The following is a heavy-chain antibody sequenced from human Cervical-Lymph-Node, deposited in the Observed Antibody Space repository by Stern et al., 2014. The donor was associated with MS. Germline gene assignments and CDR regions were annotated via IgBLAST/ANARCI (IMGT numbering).Heavy chain of an antibody. D-gene: IGHD6-25*01. Sequence: QVQLVQSGGEVKKPGASVKVSCKASGHTTTSYGITWVRQAPGQGLEWMGWISGHNGKTNHVQKFQGRVPMTIDTSTSTAYMELSSLRSDDTAVYYCATFIATAGTFNYWGQGTLVTVSS. CDR1: GHTTTSYG. V-gene: IGHV1-18*01. CDR3: ATFIATAGTFNY. J-gene: IGHJ4*02. CDR2: ISGHNGKT.